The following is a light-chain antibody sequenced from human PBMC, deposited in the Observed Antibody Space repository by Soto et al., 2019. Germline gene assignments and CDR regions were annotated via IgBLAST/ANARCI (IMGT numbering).Light chain of an antibody. V-gene: IGLV2-14*03. Sequence: SAVTHPASVSGTAGKSLTISCAGTNSDVVAYNFVSWHQQHPGKAPKLMIYNVYDRPSGISHRFSGSKSGNTASLPISGLQGEDEADYYCSAYTVSRTYVFGTGTKVTVL. J-gene: IGLJ1*01. CDR1: NSDVVAYNF. CDR2: NVY. CDR3: SAYTVSRTYV.